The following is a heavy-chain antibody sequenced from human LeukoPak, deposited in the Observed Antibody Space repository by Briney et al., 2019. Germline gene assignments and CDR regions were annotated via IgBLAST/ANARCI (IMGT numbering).Heavy chain of an antibody. Sequence: GASVKVSCKASGYTFTSYAMNWVRQAPGQGLEWMGWINTNTGNPTYAQGFTGRFVFSLDTSVSTAYLQISSLKAEDTAVYYCARDHLLLWFGELWPDAFDIWGQGTMVTVSS. CDR1: GYTFTSYA. J-gene: IGHJ3*02. D-gene: IGHD3-10*01. V-gene: IGHV7-4-1*02. CDR3: ARDHLLLWFGELWPDAFDI. CDR2: INTNTGNP.